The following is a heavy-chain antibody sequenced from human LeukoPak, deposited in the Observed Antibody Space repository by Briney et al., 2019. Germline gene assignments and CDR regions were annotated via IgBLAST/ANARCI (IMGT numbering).Heavy chain of an antibody. J-gene: IGHJ6*03. D-gene: IGHD3-10*01. CDR3: ARDYRGYYYGSGSYQYYYYYMDV. CDR2: IYHSGST. V-gene: IGHV4-59*01. Sequence: SETLSLTCTVSGGSITNYDWSWIRQPPGKGLEWIGNIYHSGSTNYNSSLKSRVTILVDTSKNQLSLKLNSVTAADTAVYYCARDYRGYYYGSGSYQYYYYYMDVWGKGTTVTISS. CDR1: GGSITNYD.